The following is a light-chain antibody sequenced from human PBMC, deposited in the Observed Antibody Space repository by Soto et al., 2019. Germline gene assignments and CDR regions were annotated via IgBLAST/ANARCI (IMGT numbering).Light chain of an antibody. CDR2: QAS. V-gene: IGKV1-5*03. CDR1: QSINNW. Sequence: DIQLTQSPSTLSASVGDRVTITCRASQSINNWLAWYQQKPGKAPKLLIYQASSLESGVPSRFSGSGSGTEFTLTISSLQPEDFATYYCQQYNAYSRTFGQGTKVDIK. CDR3: QQYNAYSRT. J-gene: IGKJ1*01.